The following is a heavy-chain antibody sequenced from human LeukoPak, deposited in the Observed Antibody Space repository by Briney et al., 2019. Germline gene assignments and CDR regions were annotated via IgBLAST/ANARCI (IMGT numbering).Heavy chain of an antibody. CDR3: AKDPGAVAGTGLV. J-gene: IGHJ4*02. Sequence: PGGSLRLSCAASGFTFSSYGVHWVRQAPGKGLEWVAVISYDGSNKYYADSVKGRFTISRDNSKNTLYLQMNSLRAEDTAVYYCAKDPGAVAGTGLVWGQGTLVTVSS. CDR1: GFTFSSYG. CDR2: ISYDGSNK. D-gene: IGHD6-19*01. V-gene: IGHV3-30*18.